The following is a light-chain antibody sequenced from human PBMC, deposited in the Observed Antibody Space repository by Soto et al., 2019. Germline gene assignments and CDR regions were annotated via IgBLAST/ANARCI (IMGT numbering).Light chain of an antibody. V-gene: IGLV2-14*01. Sequence: QSVLTQPASVSGSPGQSITISCTATSSDVGDYNYVSWYQQYPGKAPKLVIYEVFKRPSGVSHRFSGSKSDNTASLIIAGLQYEDEDDYYCSSYPSSATLVFGGGTKVTVL. CDR1: SSDVGDYNY. CDR3: SSYPSSATLV. CDR2: EVF. J-gene: IGLJ2*01.